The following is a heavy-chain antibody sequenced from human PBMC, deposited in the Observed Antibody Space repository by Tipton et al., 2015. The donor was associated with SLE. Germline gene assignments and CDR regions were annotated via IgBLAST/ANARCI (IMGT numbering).Heavy chain of an antibody. CDR3: ARDYSIDFWGGANWFDP. V-gene: IGHV4-34*01. Sequence: LRLSCAVYGGSFGGYYWSWIRQPPGKGLEWIGEIDLSGSTNYNPPLKSRVTISVDTSKNQLSLRLSSVTAADTAVYYCARDYSIDFWGGANWFDPWGQGTLVTVSS. J-gene: IGHJ5*02. D-gene: IGHD3-3*01. CDR1: GGSFGGYY. CDR2: IDLSGST.